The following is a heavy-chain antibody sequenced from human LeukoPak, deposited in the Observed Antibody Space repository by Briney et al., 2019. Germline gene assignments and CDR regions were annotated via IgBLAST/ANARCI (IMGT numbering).Heavy chain of an antibody. Sequence: SETLSLTCAVYGGSFSGYYWSWIRQPPGKGLEWIGEINHSGSTNYNPSLKSRVTISVDTSKNQFSLKLSSVTAADTAVYYCARGPTPMDVWGQGTTVTVSS. V-gene: IGHV4-34*01. CDR2: INHSGST. J-gene: IGHJ6*02. CDR3: ARGPTPMDV. CDR1: GGSFSGYY.